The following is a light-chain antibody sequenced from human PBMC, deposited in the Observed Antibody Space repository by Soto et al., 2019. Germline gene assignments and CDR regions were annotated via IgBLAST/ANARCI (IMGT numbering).Light chain of an antibody. Sequence: IVMTQSPLSLPVTPGEPASISCRSSQSLLHGDGYYYLDWYLQKPGQSPQLLIYLGSNRASGVPDRFSGSGSGTDFTLKISRVEVEDVGVYYCMQALHTPTFGQGTKVEIK. CDR1: QSLLHGDGYYY. CDR2: LGS. V-gene: IGKV2-28*01. J-gene: IGKJ1*01. CDR3: MQALHTPT.